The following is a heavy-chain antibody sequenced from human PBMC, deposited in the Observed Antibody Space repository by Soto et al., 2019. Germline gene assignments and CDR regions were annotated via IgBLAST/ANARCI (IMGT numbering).Heavy chain of an antibody. D-gene: IGHD6-13*01. CDR3: TREGGGIAAAGAGNDAFDI. CDR1: GYTLSDYY. CDR2: INPNSGDP. V-gene: IGHV1-2*02. J-gene: IGHJ3*02. Sequence: QVQLVQSGAEVKKPGASVTVSCKASGYTLSDYYVQWVRQAPGQGLEWMGWINPNSGDPNYAQKFQGRVTMTRDTYFNTAYMELRWLRSEDTAVYYCTREGGGIAAAGAGNDAFDIWCQGTKVTVSS.